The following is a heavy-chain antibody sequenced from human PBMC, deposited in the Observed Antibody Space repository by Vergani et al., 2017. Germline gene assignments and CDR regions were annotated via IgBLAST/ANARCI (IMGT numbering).Heavy chain of an antibody. J-gene: IGHJ3*02. V-gene: IGHV3-48*02. Sequence: EVQLVESGGGLVQPGGSLRLSCAASGFTFSSYSMNWVRQAPGKGLEWVSYISSSSSTIYYADSVKGRFTISREHAKNSLYLQMNSLRDEDTAVYYCASEWLRPGSSFDIWGQGTMVTVSS. CDR2: ISSSSSTI. D-gene: IGHD5-12*01. CDR1: GFTFSSYS. CDR3: ASEWLRPGSSFDI.